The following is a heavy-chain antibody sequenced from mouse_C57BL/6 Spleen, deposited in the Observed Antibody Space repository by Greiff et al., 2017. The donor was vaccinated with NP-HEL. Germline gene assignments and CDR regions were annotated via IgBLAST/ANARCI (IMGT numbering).Heavy chain of an antibody. D-gene: IGHD3-1*01. V-gene: IGHV1-81*01. CDR3: ARGLFDY. CDR2: ILPGSGST. CDR1: GYTFTSYG. Sequence: QVQLQQSGAELARPGASVKLSCKASGYTFTSYGISWVKQRTGQGLEWIGEILPGSGSTNYNEKFKGKATFTADTSSNTAYMQLSSLTTEDSAIYYCARGLFDYWGQGTTLTVSS. J-gene: IGHJ2*01.